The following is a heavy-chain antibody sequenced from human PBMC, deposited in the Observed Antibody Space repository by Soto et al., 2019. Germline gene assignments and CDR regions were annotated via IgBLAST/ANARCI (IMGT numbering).Heavy chain of an antibody. CDR1: GCAIRASDYY. D-gene: IGHD6-19*01. J-gene: IGHJ4*02. CDR2: IYHTGTA. V-gene: IGHV4-39*01. CDR3: VDMRGQWLPRD. Sequence: PSDPLSQTYSSSGCAIRASDYYRHWIRQPPGKGLEWIGTIYHTGTAYYNPSLKSRVILSVDTSKNQFSLNLFSASATDTATYYCVDMRGQWLPRDWGQG.